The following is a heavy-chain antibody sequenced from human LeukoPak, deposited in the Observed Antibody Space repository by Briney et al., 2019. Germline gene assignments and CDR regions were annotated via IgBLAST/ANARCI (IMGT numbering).Heavy chain of an antibody. Sequence: PGGSLRLSCEASGFTFNDYGMTWVRQGPGKGLEWVAGLNWNGDVTRYADSVKGRFIINRDNAKNSVYLQMDSPRAEDTAFYYCARGYGAGNFRRPFYGMDVWGQGTPVTVSS. CDR2: LNWNGDVT. V-gene: IGHV3-20*04. J-gene: IGHJ6*02. CDR1: GFTFNDYG. CDR3: ARGYGAGNFRRPFYGMDV. D-gene: IGHD3-10*01.